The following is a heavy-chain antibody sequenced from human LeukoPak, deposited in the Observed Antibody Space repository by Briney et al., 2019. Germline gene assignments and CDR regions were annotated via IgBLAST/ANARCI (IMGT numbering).Heavy chain of an antibody. D-gene: IGHD3-22*01. Sequence: GGSLRLSCAASGFTFSSYAMSWVRQAPGKGLEWVSAISGSGGSTYYADSVKGRFTISRDNSKNTLYLQMNSLRAEDTAVNYCASYDSSGYYPWAFDYWGQGTLVTVSS. CDR1: GFTFSSYA. CDR3: ASYDSSGYYPWAFDY. CDR2: ISGSGGST. V-gene: IGHV3-23*01. J-gene: IGHJ4*02.